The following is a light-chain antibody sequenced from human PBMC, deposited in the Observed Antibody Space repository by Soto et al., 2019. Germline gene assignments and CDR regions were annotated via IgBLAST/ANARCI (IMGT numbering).Light chain of an antibody. V-gene: IGKV1-5*03. J-gene: IGKJ1*01. Sequence: DIQMTQSPSTLSGSVGDRVTITCRASQTISSWLAWYQQKPGKAPKLLIYKASTLKSGFPSRFSGSGSGTEFTLTISSLQPDDFAPYYCQPYNSYSESFGQGTKVERK. CDR2: KAS. CDR1: QTISSW. CDR3: QPYNSYSES.